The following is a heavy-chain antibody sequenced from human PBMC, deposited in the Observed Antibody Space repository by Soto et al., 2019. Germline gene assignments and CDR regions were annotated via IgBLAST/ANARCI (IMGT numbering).Heavy chain of an antibody. J-gene: IGHJ4*02. CDR2: ISGSGGST. V-gene: IGHV3-23*01. CDR1: GFTFSSYA. D-gene: IGHD2-15*01. CDR3: AKSGWGIVVVVAARADY. Sequence: EVQLLESGGGLVQPGGSLRLSCAASGFTFSSYAMSWVRQAPGKGLEWVSAISGSGGSTYYADSVKGRFTISRDNSKNTLYMQMNSLRAEDTAVYYCAKSGWGIVVVVAARADYWGQGTLVTVSS.